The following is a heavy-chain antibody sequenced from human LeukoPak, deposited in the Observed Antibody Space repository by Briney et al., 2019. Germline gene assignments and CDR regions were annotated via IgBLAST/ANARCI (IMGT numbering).Heavy chain of an antibody. J-gene: IGHJ4*02. CDR3: TSSTVFGKYFDY. CDR1: GFTFSSYS. Sequence: GGSLRLSCAASGFTFSSYSMNWVRQAPGKGLEWVSSIDNTGTYIYYVDSVRGRFTLSRDNAKNSVYLQVNSLRADDTAVYYCTSSTVFGKYFDYWGQRIPVTVSS. CDR2: IDNTGTYI. D-gene: IGHD6-6*01. V-gene: IGHV3-21*03.